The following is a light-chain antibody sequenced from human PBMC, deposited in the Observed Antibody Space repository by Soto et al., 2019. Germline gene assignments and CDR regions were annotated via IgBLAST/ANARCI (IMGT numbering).Light chain of an antibody. CDR3: QQYKTYTT. CDR1: QNIRNW. J-gene: IGKJ2*01. Sequence: DIQMTQSPSTLSASVGDSVTIAFRASQNIRNWLAWYQQKPGKAPNPLIYDASTLESGVPSRFRGSGSGTEFTLTINGLQPDDSAIYYCQQYKTYTTFGQGTKVDIK. V-gene: IGKV1-5*01. CDR2: DAS.